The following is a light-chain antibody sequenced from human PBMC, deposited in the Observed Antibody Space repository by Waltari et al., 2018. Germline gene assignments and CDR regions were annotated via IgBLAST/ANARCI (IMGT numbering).Light chain of an antibody. J-gene: IGKJ2*01. V-gene: IGKV3-20*01. CDR3: QQYGSPYT. Sequence: EIVLTQSPGTLSLSPGEGAPLSCRASQSVNSNYLTSCQQKPGQASRLLIFGASSRATAVPDRFSGSGSGTDFTLTIGRLEPEDFAMYYCQQYGSPYTFGQGTRVEIK. CDR2: GAS. CDR1: QSVNSNY.